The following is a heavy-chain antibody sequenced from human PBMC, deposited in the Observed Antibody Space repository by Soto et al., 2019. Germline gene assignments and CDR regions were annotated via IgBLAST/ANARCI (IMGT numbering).Heavy chain of an antibody. CDR3: ARGHFAEQWLAYYYYYGMDV. Sequence: ASVKVSCKASGYTFTSYDINWVRQATGQGLEGMGWMNPNSGNTGDAQKFQGRVTMTRNTSISTAYMELSSLRSEDTAVYYCARGHFAEQWLAYYYYYGMDVWGQGTTVTVSS. CDR2: MNPNSGNT. CDR1: GYTFTSYD. J-gene: IGHJ6*02. V-gene: IGHV1-8*01. D-gene: IGHD6-19*01.